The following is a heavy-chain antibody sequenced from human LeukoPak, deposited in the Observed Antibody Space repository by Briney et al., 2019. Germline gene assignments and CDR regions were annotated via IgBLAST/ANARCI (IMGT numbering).Heavy chain of an antibody. V-gene: IGHV3-23*01. Sequence: GGSLRLSCAASGFTFSSYAMSWVRQAPGKGLEWVSAISGSGGSTYYADSVKGRFTISRDNAKNSLYLQMNSLRAEDTAVYYCARTSYGMDVWGQGTTVTVSS. CDR3: ARTSYGMDV. CDR1: GFTFSSYA. CDR2: ISGSGGST. J-gene: IGHJ6*02.